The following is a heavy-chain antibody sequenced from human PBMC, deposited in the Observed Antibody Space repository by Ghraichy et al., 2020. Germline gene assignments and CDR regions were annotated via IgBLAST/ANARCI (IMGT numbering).Heavy chain of an antibody. V-gene: IGHV1-3*01. CDR2: INAGNGDT. D-gene: IGHD3-9*01. CDR1: GHNPAYHA. CDR3: ARAGVLRFFDWFIDMDV. J-gene: IGHJ6*03. Sequence: ASVKVSCKASGHNPAYHAVQWLRQAPGQGLEWMGWINAGNGDTKYSQTLQGRVTITWDRSANMAYMELNSLTKEDTAVYYCARAGVLRFFDWFIDMDVWGKGTTVTVSS.